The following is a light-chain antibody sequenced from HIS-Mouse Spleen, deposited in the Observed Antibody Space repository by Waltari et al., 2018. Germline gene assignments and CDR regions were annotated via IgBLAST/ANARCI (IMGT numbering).Light chain of an antibody. V-gene: IGKV3-20*01. CDR1: QSVSSGY. J-gene: IGKJ5*01. Sequence: EIVLTQSPGTLSLSPGERATLSCRARQSVSSGYLAWYQQKPGQAPRLLIYGASSRATCIPDRFSGSGSGTDFTLTISRLEPEDFAVYYCQQYGSSSTFGQGTRLEIK. CDR2: GAS. CDR3: QQYGSSST.